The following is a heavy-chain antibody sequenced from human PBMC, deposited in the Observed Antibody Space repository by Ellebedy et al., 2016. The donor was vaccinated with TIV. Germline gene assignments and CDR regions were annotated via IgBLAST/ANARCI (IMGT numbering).Heavy chain of an antibody. CDR3: ARNSYEWSSRGGFDY. J-gene: IGHJ4*02. D-gene: IGHD3-3*01. CDR2: TIPFFGTA. CDR1: GGTFSSYA. V-gene: IGHV1-69*13. Sequence: AASVKVSCKASGGTFSSYAIFWLRQAPGQGLEWMGGTIPFFGTASYAQKFQGRVTLTADESTTTAYMELSSLRSEDTAVCYCARNSYEWSSRGGFDYWGQGTLVTVSS.